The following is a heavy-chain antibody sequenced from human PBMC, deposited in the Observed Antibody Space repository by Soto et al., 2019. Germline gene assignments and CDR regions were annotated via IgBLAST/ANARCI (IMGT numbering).Heavy chain of an antibody. V-gene: IGHV4-30-4*01. Sequence: QVHLQESGPGLVKPSQTLSLTCIVSGGSISSDDHYWIWIRQPPGKGLVWIGYSYHSGTTHPNPALARRLFISLDTSKNQFSLQLTSVTAADPAVYYCAILRSRWNIDYWGQGTLVTVSS. CDR3: AILRSRWNIDY. D-gene: IGHD6-13*01. CDR2: SYHSGTT. CDR1: GGSISSDDHY. J-gene: IGHJ4*02.